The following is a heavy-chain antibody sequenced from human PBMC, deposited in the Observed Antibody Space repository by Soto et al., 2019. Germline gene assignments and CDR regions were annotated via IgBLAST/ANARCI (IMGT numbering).Heavy chain of an antibody. CDR2: MRGSGGDT. Sequence: EVKLLESGGILGQPGGSLRLSCAASGFSFSTFALNWVRQAPGEGLEWVSNMRGSGGDTFYADSVKGLFTTSRDSSKNMIDLQMINLRVEDTGVYYCARCDVWKPTSGGWWNWFDPWGQGTLVIVS. J-gene: IGHJ5*02. CDR1: GFSFSTFA. CDR3: ARCDVWKPTSGGWWNWFDP. V-gene: IGHV3-23*01. D-gene: IGHD2-15*01.